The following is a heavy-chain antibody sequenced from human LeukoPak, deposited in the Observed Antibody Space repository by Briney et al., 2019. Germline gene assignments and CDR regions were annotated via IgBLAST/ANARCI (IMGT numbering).Heavy chain of an antibody. CDR2: INPNSGGT. V-gene: IGHV1-2*02. Sequence: GASVKVSCKASGYTFSDYYIHWVRQAPGQGLEWMGWINPNSGGTKYAQEFQGRVTMTRDTSISTAYMELSRLRSDDTAVYYCARGLGYCSSTSCYAEVCDYWGQGTLVTVSS. CDR3: ARGLGYCSSTSCYAEVCDY. CDR1: GYTFSDYY. D-gene: IGHD2-2*01. J-gene: IGHJ4*02.